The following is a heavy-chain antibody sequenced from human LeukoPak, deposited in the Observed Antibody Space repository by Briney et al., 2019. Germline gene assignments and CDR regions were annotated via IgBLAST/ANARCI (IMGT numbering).Heavy chain of an antibody. D-gene: IGHD2-2*01. V-gene: IGHV1-2*02. CDR3: ARVPTTVPAAAPFDY. Sequence: ASVNVSCKASGYIFTGYYMHWVRQAPGQGLEWMGWINPNSGGTNYAQKFQGRVTMTRGTSISTAYMELSRLRSDDTAVYYCARVPTTVPAAAPFDYWGQGTLVTVSS. J-gene: IGHJ4*02. CDR1: GYIFTGYY. CDR2: INPNSGGT.